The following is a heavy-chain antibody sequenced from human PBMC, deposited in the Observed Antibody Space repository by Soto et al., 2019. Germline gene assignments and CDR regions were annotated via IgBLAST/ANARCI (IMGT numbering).Heavy chain of an antibody. J-gene: IGHJ6*04. D-gene: IGHD3-3*01. CDR1: GFTFSSYS. CDR2: ISSSSSTI. CDR3: AREGSNYDFWSGSSLMGV. Sequence: GGSLRLSCAASGFTFSSYSMNWVRQAPGKGLEWVSYISSSSSTIYYADSVKGRFTISRDNAKNSLYLQMNSLRAEDTAVYYCAREGSNYDFWSGSSLMGVWGKGTTVTSPQ. V-gene: IGHV3-48*01.